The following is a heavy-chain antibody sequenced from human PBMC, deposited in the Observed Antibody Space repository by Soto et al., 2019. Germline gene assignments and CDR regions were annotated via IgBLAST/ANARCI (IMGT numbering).Heavy chain of an antibody. J-gene: IGHJ4*02. CDR1: GGTFSSYA. V-gene: IGHV1-69*13. Sequence: ASVKVSCKASGGTFSSYAISWVRQAPGQGLEWMGGIIPIFGTANYAQKFQGRVTITADESTSTAYMELSSLRSGDTAVYYCARAPIVVVPAAMRPYYFDYWGQGTMVTVYS. CDR3: ARAPIVVVPAAMRPYYFDY. CDR2: IIPIFGTA. D-gene: IGHD2-2*01.